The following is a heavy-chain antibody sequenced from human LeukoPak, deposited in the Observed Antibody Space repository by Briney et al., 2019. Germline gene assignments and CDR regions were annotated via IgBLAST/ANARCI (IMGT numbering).Heavy chain of an antibody. CDR3: ASHSNDIVVVPAAMYYMYV. CDR2: ISAYNGNT. CDR1: GYTFTSYG. V-gene: IGHV1-18*01. Sequence: ASVKVSCKASGYTFTSYGISWVRQAPGQGLEWMGWISAYNGNTNYAQKLQSRVTMTTDTSTSTDYMELRSLRSDDTALYYCASHSNDIVVVPAAMYYMYVWGKGTTVTVSS. D-gene: IGHD2-2*01. J-gene: IGHJ6*03.